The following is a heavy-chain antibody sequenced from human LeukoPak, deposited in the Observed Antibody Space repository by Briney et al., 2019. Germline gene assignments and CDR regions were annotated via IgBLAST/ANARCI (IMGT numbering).Heavy chain of an antibody. Sequence: PSETLSLTCADYGGSFSGNYWSWIREPPGKGLEWIGEINHSGSTNYNPSLMSRVTISVDTSKNQFSLKLSSVTAADTAVYYCARGLGYSSSWYRGGLDAARRKDITGLYYFDYWGQGTLVTVCS. CDR1: GGSFSGNY. J-gene: IGHJ4*02. CDR3: ARGLGYSSSWYRGGLDAARRKDITGLYYFDY. CDR2: INHSGST. V-gene: IGHV4-34*01. D-gene: IGHD6-13*01.